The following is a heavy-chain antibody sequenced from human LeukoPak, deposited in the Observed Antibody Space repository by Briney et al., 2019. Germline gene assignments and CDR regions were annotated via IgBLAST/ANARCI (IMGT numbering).Heavy chain of an antibody. D-gene: IGHD2-2*02. CDR3: ARDCSSTSCYKVYGY. Sequence: ALVKVSCKASGYTFTSYGISWVRQAPGQGLEWMGWISAYNGNTNYAQKLQGRVTMTTDTSTSTAYMELRSLRSDDTAVYYCARDCSSTSCYKVYGYWGQGTLVTVSS. V-gene: IGHV1-18*01. CDR2: ISAYNGNT. CDR1: GYTFTSYG. J-gene: IGHJ4*02.